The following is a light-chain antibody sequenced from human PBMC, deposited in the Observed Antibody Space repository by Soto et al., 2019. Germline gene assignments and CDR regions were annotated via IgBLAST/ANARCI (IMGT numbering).Light chain of an antibody. CDR1: SSDIGTYYF. J-gene: IGLJ3*02. Sequence: QSVLTQPASVSGSPGQSITISCTGVSSDIGTYYFVSWYQHHSGKAPKLMIYEGSKRPSGVSNRFSGSKSDNTASLTISGLQAEDEADYYCCSYANTTTVFGAGTKVTVL. CDR3: CSYANTTTV. CDR2: EGS. V-gene: IGLV2-23*01.